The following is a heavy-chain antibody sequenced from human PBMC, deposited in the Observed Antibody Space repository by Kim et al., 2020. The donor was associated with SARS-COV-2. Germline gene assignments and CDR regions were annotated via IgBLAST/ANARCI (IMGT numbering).Heavy chain of an antibody. CDR2: IKSKTDGGTT. V-gene: IGHV3-15*01. CDR3: TTPHYYDSSGYYWEGDY. D-gene: IGHD3-22*01. Sequence: GGSLRLSCAASGFTFSNAWMIWVRQAPGKGLEWVGRIKSKTDGGTTDYAATVKGLFSISRDDSKTTLYLQMNSLKTEDTDVYYCTTPHYYDSSGYYWEGDYWGQGTLVTVSS. J-gene: IGHJ4*02. CDR1: GFTFSNAW.